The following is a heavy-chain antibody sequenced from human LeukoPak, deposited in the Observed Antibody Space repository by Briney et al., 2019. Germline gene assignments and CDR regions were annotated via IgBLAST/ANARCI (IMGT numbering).Heavy chain of an antibody. V-gene: IGHV3-72*01. CDR3: TRGGIKDYYYYMDV. CDR2: IKNKANSYTT. Sequence: GGSLRLSCAASGFTVSSNYMSWVRQAPGKGLEWVGRIKNKANSYTTEYSASVKGRFSISRDDSKNSVYLQMNSLKTEDTAVYYCTRGGIKDYYYYMDVWGKGTTVTVS. J-gene: IGHJ6*03. CDR1: GFTVSSNY. D-gene: IGHD2/OR15-2a*01.